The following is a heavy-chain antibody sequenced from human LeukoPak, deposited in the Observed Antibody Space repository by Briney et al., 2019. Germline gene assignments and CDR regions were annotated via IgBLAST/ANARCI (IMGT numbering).Heavy chain of an antibody. Sequence: SDTLSLTRTVSGVSLSSGSYYWRWLRQPPGEGLGGIGYIYYSGSTNYNPSLKSRVTISVDTSKNPFCLKLSSVTAADTAVYYCAREAVTNNWFDPWGQGTLVTVSS. D-gene: IGHD4-17*01. V-gene: IGHV4-61*01. CDR1: GVSLSSGSYY. CDR2: IYYSGST. CDR3: AREAVTNNWFDP. J-gene: IGHJ5*02.